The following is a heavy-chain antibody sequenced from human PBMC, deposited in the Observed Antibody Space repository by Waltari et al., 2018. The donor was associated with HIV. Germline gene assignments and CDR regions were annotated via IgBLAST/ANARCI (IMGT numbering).Heavy chain of an antibody. D-gene: IGHD3-22*01. CDR3: AKGADYDSSGYYYDNYFYY. CDR2: ISGSGGST. CDR1: GFTFSSYA. J-gene: IGHJ4*02. V-gene: IGHV3-23*01. Sequence: EVQLLESGGGLVQPGGSLRLSCAASGFTFSSYAMSWVPQDPGKGLAWVSAISGSGGSTYYADSVKGRFTISRDNSKNTLYLQMNSLRAEDTAVYYCAKGADYDSSGYYYDNYFYYWGQGTLVTVSS.